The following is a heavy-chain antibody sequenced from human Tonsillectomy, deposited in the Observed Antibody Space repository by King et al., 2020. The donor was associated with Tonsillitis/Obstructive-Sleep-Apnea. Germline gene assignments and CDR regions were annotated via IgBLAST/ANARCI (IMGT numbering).Heavy chain of an antibody. CDR2: IFPADSDT. J-gene: IGHJ4*02. D-gene: IGHD5-12*01. Sequence: QLVQSGAEVKKPGESLKISCKGSGYSFTYNWIGWVRQMPGKGLEWMATIFPADSDTRYSPSFQGRVTISPDKSISTAYLQWSSLEASDTAIYYCVASLTSRGAYFDYWGQGTLVTVSS. V-gene: IGHV5-51*03. CDR3: VASLTSRGAYFDY. CDR1: GYSFTYNW.